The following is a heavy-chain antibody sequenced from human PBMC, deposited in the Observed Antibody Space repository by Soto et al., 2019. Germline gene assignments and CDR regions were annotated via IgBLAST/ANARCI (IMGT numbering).Heavy chain of an antibody. CDR2: ISSSSTYI. Sequence: EVQLVESGGDLVKPGGSLSLSCAASGFTFSSYNMNWVRQAPGKGLEWLSSISSSSTYIYYAHSVKGRFTISRDNARNSLYLQMNSLRAEATAVYYCAGGGLRDPWMHWGQGTLVTVSS. CDR1: GFTFSSYN. D-gene: IGHD5-12*01. J-gene: IGHJ4*02. V-gene: IGHV3-21*01. CDR3: AGGGLRDPWMH.